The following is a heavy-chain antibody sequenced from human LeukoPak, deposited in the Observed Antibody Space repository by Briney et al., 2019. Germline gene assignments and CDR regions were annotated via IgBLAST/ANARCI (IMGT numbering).Heavy chain of an antibody. CDR2: ISSNGGST. D-gene: IGHD5-18*01. CDR3: ARDVSAMVTSWFDP. CDR1: GFTFSSYA. Sequence: HPGGSLRLSCAASGFTFSSYAMHWVRQAPGKGLEYVSAISSNGGSTYYANSVKGRFTISRDNSKNTLYLQMNSLRAEDTAVYYCARDVSAMVTSWFDPWGQGTLVTVSS. V-gene: IGHV3-64*01. J-gene: IGHJ5*02.